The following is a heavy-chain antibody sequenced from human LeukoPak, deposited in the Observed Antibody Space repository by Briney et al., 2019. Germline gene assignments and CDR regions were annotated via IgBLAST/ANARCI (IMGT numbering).Heavy chain of an antibody. CDR2: ISWNSGSI. D-gene: IGHD4-23*01. CDR3: AKDVPGGNSFGYGMDV. J-gene: IGHJ6*02. V-gene: IGHV3-9*01. CDR1: GFTLDDYA. Sequence: PGRSLRLSCAASGFTLDDYAMHWVRQAPGKGLEWVSGISWNSGSIGYADSVKGRFTISRDNAKNSLYLQMNSLRAEDTALYYCAKDVPGGNSFGYGMDVWGQGTTVTVSS.